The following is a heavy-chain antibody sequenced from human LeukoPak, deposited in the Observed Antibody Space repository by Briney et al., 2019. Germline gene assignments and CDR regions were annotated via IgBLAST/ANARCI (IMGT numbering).Heavy chain of an antibody. CDR3: AKRPGGPADGPFDY. J-gene: IGHJ4*02. Sequence: GRSLRLSCAASGLSFSSYAMSWVRQAPGKGLEWVSSITASGDTTYYTDSVKGRFAISRDNSKSTLFLQMSGLRAEDTAVYFCAKRPGGPADGPFDYWGQGTLVTVSS. CDR1: GLSFSSYA. CDR2: ITASGDTT. D-gene: IGHD2-2*01. V-gene: IGHV3-23*01.